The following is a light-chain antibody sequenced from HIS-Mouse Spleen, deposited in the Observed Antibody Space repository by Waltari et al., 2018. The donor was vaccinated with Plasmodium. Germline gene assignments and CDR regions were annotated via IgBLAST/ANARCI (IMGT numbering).Light chain of an antibody. CDR2: QAS. Sequence: SYELTQPPSVSVSPGQTASITCSADKLGDKYACWYQQKPGQSPVLVIYQASKRPSGIPERFSGSNSGNTATLTISGTQAMDEADYYCQAWDSSTVVFGGGTKLTVL. V-gene: IGLV3-1*01. CDR3: QAWDSSTVV. J-gene: IGLJ2*01. CDR1: KLGDKY.